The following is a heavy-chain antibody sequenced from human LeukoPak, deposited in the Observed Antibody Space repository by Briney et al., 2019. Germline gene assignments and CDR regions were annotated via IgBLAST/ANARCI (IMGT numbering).Heavy chain of an antibody. CDR2: ISGSGDNT. CDR1: GFAFSGFA. J-gene: IGHJ6*01. Sequence: GGSLRLSWAASGFAFSGFAMSWVRRTPGKGLDWVSGISGSGDNTLYADSVKGRFTISRDNSKNTLYLEMNSLRAEDTAIYYCAKMKGHPLPKYYMDVWGQGTTVTVSS. D-gene: IGHD1-26*01. CDR3: AKMKGHPLPKYYMDV. V-gene: IGHV3-23*01.